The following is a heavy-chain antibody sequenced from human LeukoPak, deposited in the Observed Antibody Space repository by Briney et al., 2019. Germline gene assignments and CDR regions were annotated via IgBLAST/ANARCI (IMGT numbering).Heavy chain of an antibody. V-gene: IGHV4-59*01. CDR3: ARDPSSSSWRPHYFDY. Sequence: SETLSLTCTVSGGSISSYYWSWIRQPPGKGLEWIGYIYYSGSTNYNPSLKSRVTISVDTSKNQFSLKLSSVTAADTAVYYCARDPSSSSWRPHYFDYWGQGTLLTVSS. J-gene: IGHJ4*02. CDR1: GGSISSYY. CDR2: IYYSGST. D-gene: IGHD6-13*01.